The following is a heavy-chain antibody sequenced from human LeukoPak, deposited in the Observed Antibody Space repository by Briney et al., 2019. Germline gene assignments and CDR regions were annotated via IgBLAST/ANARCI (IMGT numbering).Heavy chain of an antibody. Sequence: SETLSLTCDVHGGSFRGYSWNWIRQPPGKGLEWIGEINHSGSTNYNPSLKSRVTISVDTSKNHFSLKLSSVTAADTAMYYCVRGAASKAFDIWGQGTMVTVSS. CDR3: VRGAASKAFDI. CDR2: INHSGST. V-gene: IGHV4-34*01. J-gene: IGHJ3*02. CDR1: GGSFRGYS.